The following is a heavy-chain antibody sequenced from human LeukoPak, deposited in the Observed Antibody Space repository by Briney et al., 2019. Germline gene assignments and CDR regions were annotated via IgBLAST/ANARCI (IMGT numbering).Heavy chain of an antibody. V-gene: IGHV3-74*01. CDR3: ARIGVQDEQYRHFDL. J-gene: IGHJ4*02. Sequence: GGSLRLSCTASGFPFNKYWMHWVRQAPGKGLVWVSRIKSDGRDTIYADPVKGRLTISRDNAKNTVNLQMNSLRAEDTAVYYCARIGVQDEQYRHFDLWGQGTLVTVSS. CDR1: GFPFNKYW. CDR2: IKSDGRDT. D-gene: IGHD3-16*01.